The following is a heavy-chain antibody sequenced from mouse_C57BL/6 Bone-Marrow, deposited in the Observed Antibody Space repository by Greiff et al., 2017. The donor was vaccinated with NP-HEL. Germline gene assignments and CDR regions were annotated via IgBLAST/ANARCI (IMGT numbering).Heavy chain of an antibody. J-gene: IGHJ3*01. D-gene: IGHD1-1*01. CDR1: GFTFSDFY. CDR3: ARNADGGLRPFAY. Sequence: EVMLVESGGGLVQSGRSLRLSCATSGFTFSDFYMEWVRQAPGKGLAWIAASRNKANDYTTEYSASVKGRFIVSRDTTQSILYLQMNALRAEDTAIYYCARNADGGLRPFAYWGQGTLVTVSA. CDR2: SRNKANDYTT. V-gene: IGHV7-1*01.